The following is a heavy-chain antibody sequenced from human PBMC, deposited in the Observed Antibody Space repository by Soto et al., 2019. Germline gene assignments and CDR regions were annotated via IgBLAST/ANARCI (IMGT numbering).Heavy chain of an antibody. D-gene: IGHD3-16*01. Sequence: QVQLQESGPGLVKPSETLSLTCSVSGASMNNYYGSWVRQPPGRGLEWIGYMYSSGSSNYNSSLKSRVTISVDTSKNQFSLKLSSATAADTAVYYCVRSGHIFGGVMWGLGTLVTVSS. V-gene: IGHV4-59*01. CDR1: GASMNNYY. CDR2: MYSSGSS. CDR3: VRSGHIFGGVM. J-gene: IGHJ4*02.